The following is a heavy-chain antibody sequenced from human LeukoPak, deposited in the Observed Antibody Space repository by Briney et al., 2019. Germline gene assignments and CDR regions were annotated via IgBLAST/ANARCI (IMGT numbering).Heavy chain of an antibody. V-gene: IGHV3-7*04. J-gene: IGHJ4*02. D-gene: IGHD1-1*01. CDR2: IHQDGNKK. CDR3: ARGDDFSGDY. Sequence: GGSLRLCCAASGFTFSTYWMSWVRQAPGKGVEWVANIHQDGNKKYYVDSVKGRFTISRDNAKNSLYLQMNSLRVEDTAVYYCARGDDFSGDYWGQGTLVTVSS. CDR1: GFTFSTYW.